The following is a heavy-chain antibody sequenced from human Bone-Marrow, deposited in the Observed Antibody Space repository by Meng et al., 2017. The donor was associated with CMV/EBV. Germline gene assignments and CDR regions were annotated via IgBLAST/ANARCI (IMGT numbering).Heavy chain of an antibody. V-gene: IGHV3-21*01. J-gene: IGHJ6*02. Sequence: GGSLRLSCAASGFTFSSYSMNWVRQAPGKGLEWVSSISSSSSYIYYAYSVKGRFTISRDNAKNSLYLQMNSLRAEDTAVYYCAREGLDYYDSSGYPPWYYGMEVWGQGTMVTVSS. CDR1: GFTFSSYS. CDR2: ISSSSSYI. D-gene: IGHD3-22*01. CDR3: AREGLDYYDSSGYPPWYYGMEV.